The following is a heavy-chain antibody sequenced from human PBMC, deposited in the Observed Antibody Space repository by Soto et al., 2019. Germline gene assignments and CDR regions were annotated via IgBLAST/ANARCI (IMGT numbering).Heavy chain of an antibody. CDR3: ARVNVTLDL. V-gene: IGHV4-34*01. Sequence: SEILSLTCAVYGWSFSGYYWTWIRQPPGTGLEWIGEINHSGSTNYNPSLKSRVTISVDTSKNQFSLKLTSVTAADTAVYYCARVNVTLDLWGLGTLVTVSS. D-gene: IGHD2-21*02. CDR2: INHSGST. CDR1: GWSFSGYY. J-gene: IGHJ4*02.